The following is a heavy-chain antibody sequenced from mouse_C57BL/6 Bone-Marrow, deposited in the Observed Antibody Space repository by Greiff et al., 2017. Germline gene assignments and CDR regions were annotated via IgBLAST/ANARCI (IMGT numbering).Heavy chain of an antibody. CDR1: GFTFSDYG. CDR3: ARQDYYGSSYAMDY. CDR2: ISNLAYSI. D-gene: IGHD1-1*01. Sequence: VQLKESGGGLVQPGGSLKLSCAASGFTFSDYGMAWVRQAPRKGPEWVAFISNLAYSIYYADTVTGRFTISRENAKNTLYLEMSSLRSEDTAMYYCARQDYYGSSYAMDYWGQGTSVTVSS. V-gene: IGHV5-15*01. J-gene: IGHJ4*01.